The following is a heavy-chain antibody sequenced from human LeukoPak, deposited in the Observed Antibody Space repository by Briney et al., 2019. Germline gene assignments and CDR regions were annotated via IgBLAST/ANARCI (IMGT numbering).Heavy chain of an antibody. CDR2: ISGSGGST. D-gene: IGHD6-19*01. CDR1: GFTFSSYA. Sequence: PGGSLRLSCAASGFTFSSYATRWVRQAPGKGLEWVSAISGSGGSTYYADSVKGRFTISRDNSKNTLYLQMNSLRAEDTAVCYCVRCSSGWYEGEYFDYWGQGTLVTVSS. V-gene: IGHV3-23*01. J-gene: IGHJ4*02. CDR3: VRCSSGWYEGEYFDY.